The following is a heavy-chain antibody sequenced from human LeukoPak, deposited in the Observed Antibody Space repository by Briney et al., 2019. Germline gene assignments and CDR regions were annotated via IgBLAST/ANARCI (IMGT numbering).Heavy chain of an antibody. CDR3: ARATYYDFWSGYYTGLDY. D-gene: IGHD3-3*01. Sequence: SVKVSCKASGGTFSSYAISWVRQAPGQGLEWMGRIIPIFGTANYAQKFQGRVTITTDESTSTAYMELSSLRSEDTAVYYYARATYYDFWSGYYTGLDYWGQGTLVTVSS. CDR2: IIPIFGTA. V-gene: IGHV1-69*05. J-gene: IGHJ4*02. CDR1: GGTFSSYA.